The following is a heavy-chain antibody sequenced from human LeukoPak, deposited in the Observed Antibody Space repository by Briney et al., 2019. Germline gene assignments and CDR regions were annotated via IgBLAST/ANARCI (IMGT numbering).Heavy chain of an antibody. CDR3: ARGTSVGDY. Sequence: GGSLRLSCTVSGFTFSSYSMNWVRQAPGKGLEWVSSISSSSNYIYYADSVKGRFTISRDNAKNSLYLQMNSLRAEDTAVYYCARGTSVGDYWGQGTLVTVSS. J-gene: IGHJ4*02. D-gene: IGHD1-26*01. CDR1: GFTFSSYS. V-gene: IGHV3-21*01. CDR2: ISSSSNYI.